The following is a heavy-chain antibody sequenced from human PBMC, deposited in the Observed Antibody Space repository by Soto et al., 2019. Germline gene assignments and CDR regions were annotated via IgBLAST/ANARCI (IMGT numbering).Heavy chain of an antibody. Sequence: QVQLVQSGAEVKKPGASVKVSCKASGYTFTSYGISWVRQAPGQGLEWMGWISAYNGNTNYAQKLLGRVTMTTDTSTSTAYMELRSLRSDDTAVYYCARVEVVVVVAATDPNYGMDVWGQGTTVTVSS. CDR3: ARVEVVVVVAATDPNYGMDV. D-gene: IGHD2-15*01. CDR1: GYTFTSYG. J-gene: IGHJ6*02. CDR2: ISAYNGNT. V-gene: IGHV1-18*04.